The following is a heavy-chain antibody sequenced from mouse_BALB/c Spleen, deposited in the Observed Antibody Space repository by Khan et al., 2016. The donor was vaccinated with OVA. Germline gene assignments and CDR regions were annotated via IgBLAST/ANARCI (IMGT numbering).Heavy chain of an antibody. Sequence: VQLQQSGPELMKPGASVKISCKASGYSFTTYYMHWVKQSHGKSLEWIGYIDPFNGGNDYNQKFKGKATLTVDKSSSTAYMHLSSLTAEDSAVYYCARGTLDYWDQETLVPVSA. V-gene: IGHV1-34*01. CDR2: IDPFNGGN. J-gene: IGHJ3*01. D-gene: IGHD3-3*01. CDR1: GYSFTTYY. CDR3: ARGTLDY.